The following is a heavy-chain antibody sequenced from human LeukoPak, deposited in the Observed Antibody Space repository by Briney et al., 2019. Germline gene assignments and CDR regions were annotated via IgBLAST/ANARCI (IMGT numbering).Heavy chain of an antibody. J-gene: IGHJ4*02. V-gene: IGHV1-2*02. CDR2: INPNSGDT. D-gene: IGHD3-22*01. Sequence: ASVKVSCKASGYTFTAYYMHWVRQAPGQGLEWMGWINPNSGDTKYVQKFRGRVTMTRDTSIRTVYMELTGLRSDDTTVFYCARDYYDSRGYGSFDYWGQGTLVTVSS. CDR1: GYTFTAYY. CDR3: ARDYYDSRGYGSFDY.